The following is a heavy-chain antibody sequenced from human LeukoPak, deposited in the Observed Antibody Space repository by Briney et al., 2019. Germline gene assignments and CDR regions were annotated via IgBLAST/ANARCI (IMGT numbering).Heavy chain of an antibody. CDR3: AKGGSGSYLYYFDY. CDR2: ISGSGGST. J-gene: IGHJ4*02. V-gene: IGHV3-23*01. Sequence: GGSLRLSCAASGFTFNSYVISWVRQAPGKGLEWVSTISGSGGSTHYADSVRGRFTISRDNSKNTAYLQMSSLRAEDTAMYYCAKGGSGSYLYYFDYWGQGTLVTVSP. D-gene: IGHD3-10*01. CDR1: GFTFNSYV.